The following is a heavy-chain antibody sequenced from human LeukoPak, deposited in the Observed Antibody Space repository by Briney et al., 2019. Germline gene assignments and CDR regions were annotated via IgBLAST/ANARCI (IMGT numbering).Heavy chain of an antibody. Sequence: ASVKVSCKASGYSFKSHDIEWVRQATGQGPEWMGWMNPDSGNTGYAQKFQGRVTMTRDTSINTAYMELSSLTSDDTAVYYCARGVGVQLFFDPWGQGTLVTVSS. J-gene: IGHJ5*02. D-gene: IGHD2-2*01. V-gene: IGHV1-8*01. CDR3: ARGVGVQLFFDP. CDR1: GYSFKSHD. CDR2: MNPDSGNT.